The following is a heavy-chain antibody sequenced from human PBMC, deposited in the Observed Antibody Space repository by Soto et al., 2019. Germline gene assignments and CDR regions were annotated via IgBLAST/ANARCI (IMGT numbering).Heavy chain of an antibody. J-gene: IGHJ4*02. CDR3: ARGYYDSSGYYPTDY. D-gene: IGHD3-22*01. CDR2: MNANSGNT. CDR1: GYTFSDYD. V-gene: IGHV1-8*01. Sequence: QVQLVQSGAEVKKPGASVKVSCKASGYTFSDYDIIWVRQATGQGLEWMGWMNANSGNTGYARKFQCRVTMTWDTSISTAYMELSRLRSDDTAVYFCARGYYDSSGYYPTDYWGQGTLVTVSS.